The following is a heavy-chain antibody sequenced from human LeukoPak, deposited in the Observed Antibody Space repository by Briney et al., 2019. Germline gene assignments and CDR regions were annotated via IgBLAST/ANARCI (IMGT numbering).Heavy chain of an antibody. CDR3: ARDRGPRTGFMVREAYDY. D-gene: IGHD3-10*01. CDR1: GFTFSDYW. Sequence: GGSLRLSCAASGFTFSDYWIHWVRQAPGKGLVWVSRINTDGSITNYADSVKGRFSISRDNAKNTLYLQMSSLRAEDTAVYYCARDRGPRTGFMVREAYDYWGQGPWSPSPQ. J-gene: IGHJ4*02. V-gene: IGHV3-74*01. CDR2: INTDGSIT.